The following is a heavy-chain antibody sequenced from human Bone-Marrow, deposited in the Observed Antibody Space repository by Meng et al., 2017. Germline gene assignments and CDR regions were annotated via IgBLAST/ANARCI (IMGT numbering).Heavy chain of an antibody. J-gene: IGHJ1*01. V-gene: IGHV4-34*01. D-gene: IGHD1-1*01. Sequence: QVQLQQWGAGLLKPSGTLSLTCAVYGGSFSGYYWSWSRQPPGKGLEWIGEINHSGSTNYNPSLKSRVTISVDTSKNQFSLKLSSVTAADTAVYYCARGTRPLLFQHWGQGTLVTVSS. CDR2: INHSGST. CDR1: GGSFSGYY. CDR3: ARGTRPLLFQH.